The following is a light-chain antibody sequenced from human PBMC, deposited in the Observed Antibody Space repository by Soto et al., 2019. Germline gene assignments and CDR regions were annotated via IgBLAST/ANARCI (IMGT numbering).Light chain of an antibody. CDR2: DAS. CDR1: QSVSSY. J-gene: IGKJ1*01. CDR3: QQRSNWPVT. Sequence: EIVLTQSPDTLSLSPGERATLSCRASQSVSSYLAWYQQKPGQAPRLLVYDASNRATGIPARFSGSGSGTDFTLTISSLEPGDFAVYYCQQRSNWPVTFGQGTKVEIK. V-gene: IGKV3-11*01.